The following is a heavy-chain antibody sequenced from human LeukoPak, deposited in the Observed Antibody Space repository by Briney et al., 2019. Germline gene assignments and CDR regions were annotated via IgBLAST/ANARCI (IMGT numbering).Heavy chain of an antibody. CDR1: GFTFSRHW. CDR2: INSDGSST. D-gene: IGHD5-12*01. CDR3: AKIPSATESFDY. V-gene: IGHV3-74*01. J-gene: IGHJ4*02. Sequence: GGSLRLSCAASGFTFSRHWMHWVRQAPGKGLVWVSRINSDGSSTTYADSVKGRFTISRDNAKNTLYLQMDSLRAEDTAIYYCAKIPSATESFDYWGQGTLVTVSS.